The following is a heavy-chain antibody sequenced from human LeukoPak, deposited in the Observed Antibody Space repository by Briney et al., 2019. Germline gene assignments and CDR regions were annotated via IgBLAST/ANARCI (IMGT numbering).Heavy chain of an antibody. D-gene: IGHD6-13*01. V-gene: IGHV4-4*07. J-gene: IGHJ4*02. CDR2: IYASGST. CDR1: GGSIRSQY. Sequence: SETLSLTCTVSGGSIRSQYWSWIRQPAGRGLEWLGRIYASGSTNYSPSLKSRVTMSLDTSKNQFFLTLNSTTAADTAVYFCARRRGWKQQLVYFDYWGQGTLATVSS. CDR3: ARRRGWKQQLVYFDY.